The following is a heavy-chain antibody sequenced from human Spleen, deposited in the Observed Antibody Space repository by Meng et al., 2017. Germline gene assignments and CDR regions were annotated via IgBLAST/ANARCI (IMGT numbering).Heavy chain of an antibody. V-gene: IGHV4-4*02. J-gene: IGHJ4*02. CDR2: AST. CDR1: GGSISSRNW. D-gene: IGHD7-27*01. CDR3: ARDYWGSLDY. Sequence: QVQLRESGPGLVKPSGPLALTCAVSGGSISSRNWWSWVRQPPGKGLEWIGFASTNYNPSLKSRLTISLDTSKNQFSLKLTSVTAADTAVYYCARDYWGSLDYWGQGILVTVSS.